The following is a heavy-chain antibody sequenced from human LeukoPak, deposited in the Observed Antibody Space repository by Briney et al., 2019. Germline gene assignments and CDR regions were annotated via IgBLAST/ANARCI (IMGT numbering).Heavy chain of an antibody. J-gene: IGHJ6*03. CDR3: AKDMGYDILTGYYYYMDV. V-gene: IGHV3-23*01. CDR2: ISGSGGST. Sequence: GGSLRLSCAASGFTFSSYAMSWVRQAPGKGLEWVSAISGSGGSTYYADSVKGRFTISRDNSKSTLYLQMNSLRAEDTAVYYCAKDMGYDILTGYYYYMDVWGKGTTVTVSS. CDR1: GFTFSSYA. D-gene: IGHD3-9*01.